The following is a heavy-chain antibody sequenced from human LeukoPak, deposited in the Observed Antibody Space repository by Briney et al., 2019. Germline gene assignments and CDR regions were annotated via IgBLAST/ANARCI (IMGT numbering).Heavy chain of an antibody. CDR1: GFTFSSYA. D-gene: IGHD3-10*01. V-gene: IGHV3-23*01. CDR3: AKYKWGAGYYGSGRPSGFDY. Sequence: GGSLRLSCAASGFTFSSYAMSWVRQAPGKGLEWVSAISGSGGSTYYADSVKGRFTISRDNSKNTLYLQMNSLRAEDTAVYYCAKYKWGAGYYGSGRPSGFDYWGQGTLVTVSS. CDR2: ISGSGGST. J-gene: IGHJ4*02.